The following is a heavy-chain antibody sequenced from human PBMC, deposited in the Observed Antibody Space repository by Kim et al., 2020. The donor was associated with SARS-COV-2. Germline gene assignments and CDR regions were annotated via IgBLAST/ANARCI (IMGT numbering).Heavy chain of an antibody. CDR2: ISYDGSNK. Sequence: GGSLRLSCAASGFTFSSYGMHWVRQAPGKGLEWVAVISYDGSNKYYADSVKGRFTISRDNSKNTLYLQMNSLRAEDTAVYYCAKDLPRLDFWTKTAGGGMDVWGQGTTVTVSS. J-gene: IGHJ6*02. D-gene: IGHD3-3*01. V-gene: IGHV3-30*18. CDR3: AKDLPRLDFWTKTAGGGMDV. CDR1: GFTFSSYG.